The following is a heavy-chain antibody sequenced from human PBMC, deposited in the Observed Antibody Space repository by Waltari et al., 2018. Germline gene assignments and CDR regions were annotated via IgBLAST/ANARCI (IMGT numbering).Heavy chain of an antibody. V-gene: IGHV4-34*01. Sequence: QVQLQQWGAGLLKPSETLSLTCAVYGGSFSGYYWSWIRQPPGKGLEWIGEINHSGSTNYNPSLKSRVTISVDTSKNQFSLKLSSVTAADTAVYYCARGGRGYDFWSGYYTGWFDPWGQGTLVTVSS. CDR3: ARGGRGYDFWSGYYTGWFDP. CDR1: GGSFSGYY. D-gene: IGHD3-3*01. J-gene: IGHJ5*02. CDR2: INHSGST.